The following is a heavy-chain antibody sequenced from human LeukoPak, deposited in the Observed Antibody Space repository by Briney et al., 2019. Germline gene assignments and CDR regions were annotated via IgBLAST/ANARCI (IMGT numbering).Heavy chain of an antibody. CDR2: ISSSGSTI. V-gene: IGHV3-48*03. J-gene: IGHJ4*02. CDR3: ARDSSSWYFDY. CDR1: GFTFSSYE. Sequence: GRSLRLSCAASGFTFSSYEMHWVRQAPGKGLEWVSYISSSGSTIYYADSVKGRFTISRDNAKNSLYLQMNSLRAEDTAVYYCARDSSSWYFDYWGQGNLVTVSS. D-gene: IGHD6-13*01.